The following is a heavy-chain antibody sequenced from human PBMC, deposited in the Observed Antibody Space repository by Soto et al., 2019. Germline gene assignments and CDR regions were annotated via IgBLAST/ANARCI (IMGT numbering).Heavy chain of an antibody. D-gene: IGHD7-27*01. CDR1: GFTVSTYY. CDR3: ARAGQVREAFDI. CDR2: IYTAGNT. J-gene: IGHJ3*02. V-gene: IGHV3-66*01. Sequence: PGGSLRLSCTASGFTVSTYYINWVRQAPGKGLEWVSVIYTAGNTYYADSVKGRFTISRDNSKNMVFLQMSGLTAEDTALYYCARAGQVREAFDIWGLGTMVTASS.